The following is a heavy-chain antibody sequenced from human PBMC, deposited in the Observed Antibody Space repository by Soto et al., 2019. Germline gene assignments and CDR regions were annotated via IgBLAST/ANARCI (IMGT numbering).Heavy chain of an antibody. V-gene: IGHV4-39*01. J-gene: IGHJ6*02. D-gene: IGHD3-3*01. CDR1: GGSISSSSYY. CDR2: IYYSGST. Sequence: SETLSLTCTVSGGSISSSSYYWGWIRQPPGKGLEWIGSIYYSGSTYYNPSLKSRVTISVDTSKNQFSLKLSSVTAADTAVYYCARRRGDFWSGYSTGYYYGLDVWGQGTKVT. CDR3: ARRRGDFWSGYSTGYYYGLDV.